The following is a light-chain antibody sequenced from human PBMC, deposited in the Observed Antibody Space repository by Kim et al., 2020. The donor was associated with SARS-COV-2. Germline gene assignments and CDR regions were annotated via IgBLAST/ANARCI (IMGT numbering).Light chain of an antibody. CDR3: QQYDGTSPLT. CDR2: GAS. J-gene: IGKJ2*01. V-gene: IGKV3-20*01. CDR1: QSVSSN. Sequence: LSPGERATLSGRASQSVSSNLAWYQQRPGQAPRLLIYGASRRATGIPDRFSGSGSGTDFTLTISRLEPEDFAVYYCQQYDGTSPLTFGQGTKLEI.